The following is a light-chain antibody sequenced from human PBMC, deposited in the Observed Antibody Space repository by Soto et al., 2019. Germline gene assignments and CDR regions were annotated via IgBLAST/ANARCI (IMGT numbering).Light chain of an antibody. CDR2: LNSDGSH. Sequence: QPVLTQSPSASASLGASVKLTCTLSSGHINAAIEWHQQQSEKGPRYLMMLNSDGSHSKGDGIPDRFSGSSSGAERYLTRSRLQSEDDAYYSSQTCGCGNVVFGGGTKLTVL. CDR1: SGHINAA. J-gene: IGLJ2*01. CDR3: QTCGCGNVV. V-gene: IGLV4-69*01.